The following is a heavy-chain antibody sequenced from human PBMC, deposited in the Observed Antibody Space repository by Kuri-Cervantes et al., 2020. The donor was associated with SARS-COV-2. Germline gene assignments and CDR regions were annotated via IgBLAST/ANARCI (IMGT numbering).Heavy chain of an antibody. CDR2: IYYSGST. CDR3: ARQLWFFGAFDI. CDR1: GGSISSSSYY. V-gene: IGHV4-39*01. D-gene: IGHD3-10*01. J-gene: IGHJ3*02. Sequence: GSLRLSCTVSGGSISSSSYYWGWIRQPPGKGLEWIGSIYYSGSTYYNPSLKSRVTISVDTSKNQFSLKLSSVTAADTAVYYCARQLWFFGAFDIWGQGTMVTVSS.